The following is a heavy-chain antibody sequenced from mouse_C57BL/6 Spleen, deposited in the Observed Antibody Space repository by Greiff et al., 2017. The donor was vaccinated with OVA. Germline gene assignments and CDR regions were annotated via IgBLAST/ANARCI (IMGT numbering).Heavy chain of an antibody. CDR1: GFTFSDAW. CDR2: IRNKANNHAT. D-gene: IGHD1-1*01. CDR3: TRITTVVAPFDY. J-gene: IGHJ2*01. Sequence: EVKLQESGGGLVQPGGSMKLSCAASGFTFSDAWMDWVRQSPEKGLEWVAEIRNKANNHATYYAESVKGRFTISRDDSKSSVYLQMNSLRAEDTGIYYCTRITTVVAPFDYWGQGTTLTVSS. V-gene: IGHV6-6*01.